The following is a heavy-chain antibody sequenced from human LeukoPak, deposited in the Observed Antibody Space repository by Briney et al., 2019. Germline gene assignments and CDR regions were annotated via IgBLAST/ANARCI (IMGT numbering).Heavy chain of an antibody. J-gene: IGHJ6*02. Sequence: PGRSLRLSCAASGFTFSSYGMHWVRQAPGKGLEWVAVIWYDGSNKYYADSVKGRFTIPRDNSKNTLYLQMNSLRAEDTAVYYCAREGTIFGVDYYYYGMDVWGQGTTVTVSS. CDR3: AREGTIFGVDYYYYGMDV. D-gene: IGHD3-3*01. CDR2: IWYDGSNK. V-gene: IGHV3-33*01. CDR1: GFTFSSYG.